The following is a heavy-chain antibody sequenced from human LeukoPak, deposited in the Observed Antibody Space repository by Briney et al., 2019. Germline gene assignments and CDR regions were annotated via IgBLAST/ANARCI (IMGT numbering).Heavy chain of an antibody. D-gene: IGHD6-13*01. CDR2: IRIGGGVT. V-gene: IGHV3-23*01. CDR1: GFYLTTYV. J-gene: IGHJ5*02. CDR3: ARCMVLSQGWCNWFDP. Sequence: PGGSLRLSCAASGFYLTTYVMTWVREGPPKGLEWVSNIRIGGGVTYYDDSVKGRFTISRDNSENTLHQQINNPGVEDTARYCRARCMVLSQGWCNWFDPWGQGTLVTVSS.